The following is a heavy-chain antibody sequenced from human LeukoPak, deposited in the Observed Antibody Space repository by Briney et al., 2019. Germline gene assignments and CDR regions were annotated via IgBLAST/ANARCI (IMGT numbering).Heavy chain of an antibody. CDR1: GGTFSSYA. CDR3: ARDLGRLGELSLRWFDP. J-gene: IGHJ5*02. D-gene: IGHD3-16*02. V-gene: IGHV1-69*06. CDR2: IIPIFGTA. Sequence: SVKVSCKASGGTFSSYAISWVRQAPGQGLEWMGGIIPIFGTANYAQKFQGRITITADKSTSTAYMELSSLRSEDTAVYYCARDLGRLGELSLRWFDPWGQGTLVTVSS.